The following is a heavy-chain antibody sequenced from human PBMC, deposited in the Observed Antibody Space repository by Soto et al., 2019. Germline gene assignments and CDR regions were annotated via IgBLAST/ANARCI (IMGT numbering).Heavy chain of an antibody. J-gene: IGHJ4*02. CDR2: INHSGST. CDR3: ARGSPGKFDY. V-gene: IGHV4-34*01. Sequence: QVQLQQWGAGLLKPSETLSLTCAVYGGSFSGYYWSWIRQPPGKGLEWIGEINHSGSTNYNPSLKSRVTISVDTSKNQFSLKLSSGTAADTAVYYCARGSPGKFDYWGQGTLVTVSS. CDR1: GGSFSGYY.